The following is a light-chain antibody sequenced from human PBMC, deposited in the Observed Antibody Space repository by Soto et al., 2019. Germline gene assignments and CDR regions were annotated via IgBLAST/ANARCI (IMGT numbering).Light chain of an antibody. Sequence: ENVLTQSPGTLSLSPGERATLSCRASQTVTSSHIAWYQQKPGQAPRLLVYGASSRATGIPDRFSGGGSGTDFTLTIRRLEAEDFAVYYCHQYGSSPWTFGQGTKVEIK. V-gene: IGKV3-20*01. CDR3: HQYGSSPWT. CDR1: QTVTSSH. CDR2: GAS. J-gene: IGKJ1*01.